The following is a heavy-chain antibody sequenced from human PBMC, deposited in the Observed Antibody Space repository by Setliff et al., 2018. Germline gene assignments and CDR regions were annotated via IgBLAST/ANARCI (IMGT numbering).Heavy chain of an antibody. V-gene: IGHV3-23*01. CDR3: AKNLRGVGFYMGV. CDR2: ISTTGTNT. CDR1: GFTFSDFG. D-gene: IGHD3-10*01. J-gene: IGHJ6*03. Sequence: PGGSLRLSCAASGFTFSDFGMTLVRQAPGKRLEWVSSISTTGTNTFYADSVKGRFTISRDNSKNTLYLQMDSLRAEDTATYYCAKNLRGVGFYMGVWGKGTTVTVSS.